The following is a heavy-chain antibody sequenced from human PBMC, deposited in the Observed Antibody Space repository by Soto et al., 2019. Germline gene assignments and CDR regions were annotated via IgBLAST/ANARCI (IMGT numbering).Heavy chain of an antibody. CDR2: ISSSSSYI. CDR3: ARAGRWGGYCSTTSCYKNFDY. CDR1: GFTFSTYN. Sequence: EVQLVESGGGLVTPGGSLRLSCAASGFTFSTYNMNWVRQAPGKGLEWVSSISSSSSYINYADSVKGRFTISRDSAKHSLYLQMSSLRAEDTAVYYCARAGRWGGYCSTTSCYKNFDYWGQGTLVTVSS. V-gene: IGHV3-21*01. J-gene: IGHJ4*02. D-gene: IGHD2-2*01.